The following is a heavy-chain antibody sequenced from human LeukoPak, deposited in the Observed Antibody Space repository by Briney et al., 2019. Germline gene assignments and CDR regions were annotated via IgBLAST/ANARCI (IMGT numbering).Heavy chain of an antibody. CDR3: ARQTGSGLFILP. Sequence: SETLSLTCTVSGYSISSGYYWGWIRPPPGKGREWIGIIYYSGNTYYNASLKSQVSISIDTSKNQFSLRITSVTAADTAVYYCARQTGSGLFILPGGQGTLVTVSS. CDR2: IYYSGNT. J-gene: IGHJ4*02. CDR1: GYSISSGYY. V-gene: IGHV4-38-2*02. D-gene: IGHD3/OR15-3a*01.